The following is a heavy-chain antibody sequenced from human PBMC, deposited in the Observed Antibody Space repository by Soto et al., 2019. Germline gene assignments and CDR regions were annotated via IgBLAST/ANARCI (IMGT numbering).Heavy chain of an antibody. CDR1: GITLSDSA. D-gene: IGHD3-3*01. V-gene: IGHV3-23*01. Sequence: EAQLLESGGGLVRPGGSLRLSCAASGITLSDSAMTWVRQAPGKGLEWISSLTGDAKTTYYADSVKGRFTVSRDISKNPFYLQMDSLIAEDTAMYFCARITRSWGQGTRVTVSS. CDR3: ARITRS. CDR2: LTGDAKTT. J-gene: IGHJ5*02.